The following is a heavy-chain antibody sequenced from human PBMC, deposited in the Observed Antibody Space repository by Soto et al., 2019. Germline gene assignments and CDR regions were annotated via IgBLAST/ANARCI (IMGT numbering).Heavy chain of an antibody. CDR3: ARVAHDYGGNKAWFDP. CDR1: GGTFSSYA. D-gene: IGHD4-17*01. J-gene: IGHJ5*02. CDR2: IIPIFGAA. V-gene: IGHV1-69*13. Sequence: GASVKVSCKASGGTFSSYAISWVRQATGKGLEWMGGIIPIFGAANYAQKFQGRVTITADESTSTAYMELSSLRSEDTAVYYCARVAHDYGGNKAWFDPWGQGTLVTVSS.